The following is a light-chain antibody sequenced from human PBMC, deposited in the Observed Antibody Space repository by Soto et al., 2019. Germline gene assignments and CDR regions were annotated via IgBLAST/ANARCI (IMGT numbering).Light chain of an antibody. J-gene: IGKJ5*01. CDR3: QQRSDAIT. Sequence: EIVMTQSPATLSVSPGERATLSCRASQIVNTKYLAWYQQKPGQAPRLLIYDASKRASGFPARFSGSGSGTDFTLTISSLEPEDFAVYYCQQRSDAITFGQGTRLEI. CDR1: QIVNTKY. V-gene: IGKV3-11*01. CDR2: DAS.